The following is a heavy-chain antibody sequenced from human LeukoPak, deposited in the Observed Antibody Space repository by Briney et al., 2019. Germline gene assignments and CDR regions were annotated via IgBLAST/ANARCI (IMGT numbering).Heavy chain of an antibody. CDR1: GYTFTSYG. V-gene: IGHV1-18*01. Sequence: GASVKVSCKASGYTFTSYGISWVRQAPGQGLEWMGWISAYSGNTNYAQKLQGRITMTTDTSTSTAYMELRSLRSDDTAVYYCARRSERFYYDFWSGYLGLDYWGQGTLVTVSS. CDR2: ISAYSGNT. D-gene: IGHD3-3*01. CDR3: ARRSERFYYDFWSGYLGLDY. J-gene: IGHJ4*02.